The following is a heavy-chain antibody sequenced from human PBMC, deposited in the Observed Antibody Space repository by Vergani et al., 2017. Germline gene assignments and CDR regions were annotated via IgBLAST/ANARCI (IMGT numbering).Heavy chain of an antibody. CDR3: ASTIYSSSWYGDY. D-gene: IGHD6-13*01. Sequence: QVQLQESGPGLVKPSETLSLTCAVSGYSISSGYYWGWIRQPPGKGLEWIGSIYHSGSTYYNPSLKSRVTISVDTSKNQFSLKLGSVTAADTAVYYCASTIYSSSWYGDYWGQGTLVTVSS. J-gene: IGHJ4*02. CDR1: GYSISSGYY. V-gene: IGHV4-38-2*01. CDR2: IYHSGST.